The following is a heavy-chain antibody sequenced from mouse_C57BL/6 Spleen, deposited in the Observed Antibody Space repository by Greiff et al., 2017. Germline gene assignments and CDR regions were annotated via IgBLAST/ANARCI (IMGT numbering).Heavy chain of an antibody. D-gene: IGHD1-1*01. V-gene: IGHV1-9*01. CDR1: GYTFTGYW. Sequence: QVQLQQSGAELMKPGASVKLSCKATGYTFTGYWIEWVKQRPGHGLEWIGEILPGSGSTNYNEKFKGKATFTADTSSNTAYMQLSSLTTEDSAIYYCARLEYYGSSYLYYFDYWGQGTTLTVSS. J-gene: IGHJ2*01. CDR2: ILPGSGST. CDR3: ARLEYYGSSYLYYFDY.